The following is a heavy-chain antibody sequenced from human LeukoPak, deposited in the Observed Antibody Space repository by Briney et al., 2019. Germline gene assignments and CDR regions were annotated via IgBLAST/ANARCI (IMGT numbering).Heavy chain of an antibody. CDR1: GGSISSGSYY. Sequence: SETLSLTCTVSGGSISSGSYYWSWIRQPAGKGLEWIGRIYTSGSTNYNPSLKSRVTISVETSKNQFSLKLKSVTAADTAVYYCARGGYYGSGNDFRFDPWGQGTLVTVSS. CDR3: ARGGYYGSGNDFRFDP. D-gene: IGHD3-10*01. CDR2: IYTSGST. V-gene: IGHV4-61*02. J-gene: IGHJ5*02.